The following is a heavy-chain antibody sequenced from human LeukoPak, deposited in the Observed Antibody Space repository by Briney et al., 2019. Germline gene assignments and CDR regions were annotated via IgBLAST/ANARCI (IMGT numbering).Heavy chain of an antibody. CDR3: ARDYYDSSGYFSVHWYFDL. V-gene: IGHV4-59*01. CDR2: IYYSGST. CDR1: GGSIRSYY. D-gene: IGHD3-22*01. J-gene: IGHJ2*01. Sequence: SETLSLTCTASGGSIRSYYWSWIRQPPGKGLEWIGYIYYSGSTNYNPSLKSRVTISVDTSKNQFSLKLSSVTAADTAVYYRARDYYDSSGYFSVHWYFDLWGRGTLVTVSS.